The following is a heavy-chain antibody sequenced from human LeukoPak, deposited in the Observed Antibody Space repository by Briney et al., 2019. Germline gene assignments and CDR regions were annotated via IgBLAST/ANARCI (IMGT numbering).Heavy chain of an antibody. J-gene: IGHJ3*02. V-gene: IGHV3-30*04. Sequence: GGSLRLSCVASGFTFSNYAIHWVRQAPGKGLEWVSAVSNDGRNSLYAGSVKGRFTISRDNSKTTVYLQVNSLSPEDTALYYCAKRRIVGTESDAFDIWGQGTMVTVSS. CDR3: AKRRIVGTESDAFDI. CDR2: VSNDGRNS. D-gene: IGHD1-26*01. CDR1: GFTFSNYA.